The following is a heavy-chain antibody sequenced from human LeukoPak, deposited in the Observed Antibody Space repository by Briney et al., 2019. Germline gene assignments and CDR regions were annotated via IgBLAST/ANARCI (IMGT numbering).Heavy chain of an antibody. CDR3: VRDCSSASLSSGCYYAMDV. Sequence: GGSLRLSCAASGFTFNDYWMTWVRQAPGKGLEWVAHIKQDGSEKYYVDSLKGRFTISRDNAKNSLFLQMNSLRAEDTAVYYCVRDCSSASLSSGCYYAMDVWGKGTTVSVSS. CDR2: IKQDGSEK. V-gene: IGHV3-7*03. J-gene: IGHJ6*04. D-gene: IGHD2-2*01. CDR1: GFTFNDYW.